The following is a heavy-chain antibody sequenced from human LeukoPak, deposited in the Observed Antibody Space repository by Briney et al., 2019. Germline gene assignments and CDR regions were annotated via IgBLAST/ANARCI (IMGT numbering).Heavy chain of an antibody. CDR2: IYYSGST. J-gene: IGHJ5*02. Sequence: ASETLSLTSTVSGGSISSGGYYWSWIRQHPGKGLEWIGYIYYSGSTYYNPSLKSRVTISVDTSKNQFSLKLSSVTAADTAVYYCARDPHIVVVTAISGGIDPWGQGTLVTVSS. V-gene: IGHV4-31*03. CDR3: ARDPHIVVVTAISGGIDP. D-gene: IGHD2-21*02. CDR1: GGSISSGGYY.